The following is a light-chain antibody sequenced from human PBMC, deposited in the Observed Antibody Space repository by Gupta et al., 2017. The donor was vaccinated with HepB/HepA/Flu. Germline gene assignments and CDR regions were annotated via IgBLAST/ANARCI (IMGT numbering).Light chain of an antibody. J-gene: IGKJ5*01. Sequence: EIVLTQSPAILPLSPGERATLPCRASQSASSYLAWYQQKPGQGPRLLIHDASNSATDIPATFSGSGSGTDFTLTISSREPEDLAVYYCQQRSNWPREVTFGQGTRLEIK. CDR1: QSASSY. CDR3: QQRSNWPREVT. CDR2: DAS. V-gene: IGKV3-11*01.